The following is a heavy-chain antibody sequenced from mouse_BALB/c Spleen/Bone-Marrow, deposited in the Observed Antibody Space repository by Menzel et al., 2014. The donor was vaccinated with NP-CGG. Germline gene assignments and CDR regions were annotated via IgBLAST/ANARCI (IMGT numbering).Heavy chain of an antibody. CDR3: ARHGITRLLDY. D-gene: IGHD2-4*01. CDR2: ISSGGSYT. CDR1: GFTFSSYA. J-gene: IGHJ2*01. Sequence: VQLQQSGGGLVKPGGSLKLSCAASGFTFSSYAMSWVRQTPEKRLEWVATISSGGSYTYYPDSVKGRFTTSRDNAKNTLYLQMSSLRSEDTAMYYCARHGITRLLDYWGQGTTLTVSS. V-gene: IGHV5-9-3*01.